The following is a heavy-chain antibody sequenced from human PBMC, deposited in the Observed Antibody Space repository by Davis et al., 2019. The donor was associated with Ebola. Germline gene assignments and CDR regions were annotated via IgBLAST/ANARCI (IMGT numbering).Heavy chain of an antibody. CDR3: ARSSWLRLGGDYYYYGMDV. CDR1: GGTFSSYA. J-gene: IGHJ6*02. V-gene: IGHV1-18*01. Sequence: ASVKVSCKASGGTFSSYAISWVRQAPGQGLEWMGWISTYNGNTNYAQKLQGRVTMTTDTSTSTAYMELSSLRSEDTAVYYCARSSWLRLGGDYYYYGMDVWGQGTTVTVSS. CDR2: ISTYNGNT. D-gene: IGHD5-12*01.